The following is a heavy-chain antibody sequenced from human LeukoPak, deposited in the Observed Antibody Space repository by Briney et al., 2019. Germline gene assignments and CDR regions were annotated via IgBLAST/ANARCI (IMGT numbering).Heavy chain of an antibody. D-gene: IGHD1-26*01. V-gene: IGHV1-2*02. CDR1: GYTLIDYY. Sequence: GASVKVSCKASGYTLIDYYIHWVQQAPGQGLEWMGWINPKSGDTQYAEKFQGRATMTRDTSISTAYMELTRLTSDDTALYFCARDLTSTPYWELDYWGQGTLVTVSS. CDR2: INPKSGDT. CDR3: ARDLTSTPYWELDY. J-gene: IGHJ4*02.